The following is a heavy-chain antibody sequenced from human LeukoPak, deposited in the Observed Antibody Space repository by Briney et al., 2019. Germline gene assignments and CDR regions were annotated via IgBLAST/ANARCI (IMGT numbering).Heavy chain of an antibody. CDR1: RFTFGSYA. CDR2: ISGRGHTT. V-gene: IGHV3-23*01. D-gene: IGHD3-22*01. J-gene: IGHJ4*02. Sequence: PGRSLRLSCAASRFTFGSYAMSWVRQAPGKGLEWVSGISGRGHTTYHADSVRGRFTISRDNSKNTLYLQMNSLRVDDSAVYYCAKGGHYDSSGYSPFDYWGQGTLVTVSS. CDR3: AKGGHYDSSGYSPFDY.